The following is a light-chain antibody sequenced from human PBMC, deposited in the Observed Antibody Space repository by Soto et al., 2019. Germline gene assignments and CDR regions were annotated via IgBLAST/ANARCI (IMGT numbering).Light chain of an antibody. V-gene: IGLV2-8*01. CDR2: EVS. CDR3: ISFGASHNLL. Sequence: QSALTQPPSSSVSPGQSVTISCTGTSSDVGGYNYVSWYQQHPGKAPKLMIYEVSKRPSGVPDRFSGSKSGNTASLTVSGLQVEDEADYYCISFGASHNLLFGGGTKLPV. J-gene: IGLJ2*01. CDR1: SSDVGGYNY.